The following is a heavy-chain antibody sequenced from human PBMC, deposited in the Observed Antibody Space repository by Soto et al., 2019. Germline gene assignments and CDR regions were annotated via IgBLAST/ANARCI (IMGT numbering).Heavy chain of an antibody. CDR1: GFTFSDYY. CDR2: IRNKPNDYTT. V-gene: IGHV3-72*01. J-gene: IGHJ5*02. CDR3: SRAGWFDP. Sequence: GGSLRLSCAASGFTFSDYYMDWVRQAPGKGLEWIGRIRNKPNDYTTEYAASVKGRFTFSRDDSKNTLFLQMNSLKTEDTAVYYCSRAGWFDPWGQGTLVTVSS.